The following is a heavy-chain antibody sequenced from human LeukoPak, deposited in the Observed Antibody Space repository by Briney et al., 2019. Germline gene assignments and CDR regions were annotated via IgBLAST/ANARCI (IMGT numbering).Heavy chain of an antibody. Sequence: SETLSLTCAVYGGSFSGYYWSWIRQPPGKGLEWIGEINHSGSTNYNPSLKSRVTISVDTSKNQFSLKLSSVTAADTAVYYCASRIVGATPSLYYYGMGVWGQGTTVTVSS. D-gene: IGHD1-26*01. V-gene: IGHV4-34*01. CDR2: INHSGST. CDR1: GGSFSGYY. J-gene: IGHJ6*02. CDR3: ASRIVGATPSLYYYGMGV.